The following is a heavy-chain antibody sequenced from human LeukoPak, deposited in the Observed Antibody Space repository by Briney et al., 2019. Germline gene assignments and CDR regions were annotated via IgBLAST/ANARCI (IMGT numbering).Heavy chain of an antibody. CDR3: ARATQYYDSSGRIDY. CDR2: ISSSSSYI. Sequence: PGGSLRLSCAASGFTFSSYSMNWVRQAPGKGLEWVSSISSSSSYIYYADSVKGRFTISRDNAKNSLYLQMDSLRAEDTAVYYCARATQYYDSSGRIDYWGQGTPVTVSS. J-gene: IGHJ4*02. CDR1: GFTFSSYS. V-gene: IGHV3-21*01. D-gene: IGHD3-22*01.